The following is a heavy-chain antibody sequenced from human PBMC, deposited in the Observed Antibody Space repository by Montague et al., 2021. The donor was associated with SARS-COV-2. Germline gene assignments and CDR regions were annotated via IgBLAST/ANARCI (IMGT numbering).Heavy chain of an antibody. CDR1: GGSFNSGAYF. D-gene: IGHD2-15*01. CDR2: IYYGGNT. J-gene: IGHJ4*02. Sequence: SETLSLTCTVSGGSFNSGAYFWSWIRQHPEKGLDWIAYIYYGGNTYYNPSLKSRVALSVDTSKKQFSLNLTSVTAADTATYYCARGVIAAPGYFDYWGQGTLVTVSS. CDR3: ARGVIAAPGYFDY. V-gene: IGHV4-31*03.